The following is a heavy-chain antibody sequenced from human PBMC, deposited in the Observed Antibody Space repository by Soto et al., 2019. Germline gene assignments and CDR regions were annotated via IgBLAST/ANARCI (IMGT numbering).Heavy chain of an antibody. J-gene: IGHJ4*02. Sequence: EVQLVEAGGGLVQPGGSLRLSCAASAFTVSSFWRYWVRQAPGKGLEWVANIKQDGSDKYYVDSVKGRFTISRDNAKNALYLQMSSLRAEATAVYYCVCNVCDDWGQGTLVTVSS. CDR2: IKQDGSDK. D-gene: IGHD3-10*02. CDR3: VCNVCDD. CDR1: AFTVSSFW. V-gene: IGHV3-7*01.